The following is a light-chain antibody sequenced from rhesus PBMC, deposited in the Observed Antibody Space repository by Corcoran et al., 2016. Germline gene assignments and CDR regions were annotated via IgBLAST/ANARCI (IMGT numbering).Light chain of an antibody. CDR3: LQSYNSPPYS. J-gene: IGKJ2*01. CDR1: ESVSFFGINL. Sequence: DIVLTQSPASLAVSPGQRATITCRASESVSFFGINLIPWYQQKPGQPPKLFFYQASNKDTVFRARFSGSGAGTEFTLTINPVEADDAADYYCLQSYNSPPYSFGQGAKVEVK. V-gene: IGKV7-13*01. CDR2: QAS.